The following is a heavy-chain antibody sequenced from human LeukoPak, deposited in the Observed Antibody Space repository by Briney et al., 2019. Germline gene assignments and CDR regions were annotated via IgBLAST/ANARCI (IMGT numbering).Heavy chain of an antibody. CDR3: ARLYDFWSGDHDWFDP. Sequence: SETLSLTCTVSGGSISSSSYYWGWVRQPPGKGLEWIGSIYYSGNTYYNPSLKSRVTISVVTSKNQFSRKLSSVTATDTAVYYCARLYDFWSGDHDWFDPWGQGTLVTVSS. J-gene: IGHJ5*02. D-gene: IGHD3-3*01. CDR1: GGSISSSSYY. V-gene: IGHV4-39*01. CDR2: IYYSGNT.